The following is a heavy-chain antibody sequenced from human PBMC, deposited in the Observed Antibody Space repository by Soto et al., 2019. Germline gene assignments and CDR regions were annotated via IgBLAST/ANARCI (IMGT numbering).Heavy chain of an antibody. J-gene: IGHJ4*02. D-gene: IGHD3-22*01. Sequence: PGESLKISCKGSGYTFTGYWIGWVRQMPGKGLEWMGIIYPGDSETRYSPSFQGQVTISADRFISTAYLQWSSLKASDTAMYYCARRKGWDFDSTGYLFDFWGQGTLVTVSS. CDR1: GYTFTGYW. CDR3: ARRKGWDFDSTGYLFDF. V-gene: IGHV5-51*01. CDR2: IYPGDSET.